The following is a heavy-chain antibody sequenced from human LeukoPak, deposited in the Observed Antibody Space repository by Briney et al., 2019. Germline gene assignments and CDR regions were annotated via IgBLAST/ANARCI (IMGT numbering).Heavy chain of an antibody. J-gene: IGHJ6*03. V-gene: IGHV1-46*01. CDR3: ARDTPMTTPRYYYMDV. CDR1: GYTFTSNY. D-gene: IGHD4-17*01. CDR2: ISPSGGST. Sequence: GASVKVSCKAFGYTFTSNYMHWVRQAPGQGPEWMGVISPSGGSTTYAQKFQGRATLTRDMSTSTDYLELSSLRSDDTAVYYCARDTPMTTPRYYYMDVWGKGTTVTVSS.